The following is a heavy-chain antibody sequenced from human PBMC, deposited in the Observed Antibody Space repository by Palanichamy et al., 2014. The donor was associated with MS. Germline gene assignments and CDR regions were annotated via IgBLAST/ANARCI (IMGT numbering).Heavy chain of an antibody. D-gene: IGHD3-22*01. V-gene: IGHV3-11*01. Sequence: QVHLVESGGGLVQPGGSLRLSCESSGFTFSDYYMSWIRQAPGKGLEWVSYISSSGSTIYYADSMKGRFTISRDNAKNSLYLQMNSLRAEDTAVYYCARTLKRMIVVITRYYFDYWGQRTLVTVSS. CDR1: GFTFSDYY. CDR2: ISSSGSTI. J-gene: IGHJ4*02. CDR3: ARTLKRMIVVITRYYFDY.